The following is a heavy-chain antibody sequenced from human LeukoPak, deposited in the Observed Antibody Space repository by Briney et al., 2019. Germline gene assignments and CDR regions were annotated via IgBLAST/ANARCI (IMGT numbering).Heavy chain of an antibody. Sequence: ASVKVSCKASGYTFTSYGISWVRQAPGQGLEWMGWISAYNGNTNYAQKLQGRVTMTTDTSTSTAYMELRSLRSDDTAVYYCARAGASSSWYGWFDPWGQGTLVIVSS. CDR1: GYTFTSYG. CDR3: ARAGASSSWYGWFDP. D-gene: IGHD6-13*01. V-gene: IGHV1-18*01. J-gene: IGHJ5*02. CDR2: ISAYNGNT.